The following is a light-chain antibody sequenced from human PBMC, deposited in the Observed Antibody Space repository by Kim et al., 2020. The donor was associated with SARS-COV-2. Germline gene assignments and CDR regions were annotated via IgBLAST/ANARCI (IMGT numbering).Light chain of an antibody. J-gene: IGKJ1*01. CDR1: QGISNY. V-gene: IGKV1-27*01. CDR3: QQCKGAPWT. Sequence: ASVGDRVTITCRGSQGISNYLAWYQQKPGKVPKLLIYAASALRSGVPSRFSGSGSGTDFTLTITSLQPEDVAVYYCQQCKGAPWTFGHGTKVDIK. CDR2: AAS.